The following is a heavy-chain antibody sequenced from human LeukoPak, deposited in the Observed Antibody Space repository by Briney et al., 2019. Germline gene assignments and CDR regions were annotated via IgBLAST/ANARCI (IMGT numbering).Heavy chain of an antibody. D-gene: IGHD3-22*01. CDR1: GFTFSDYY. V-gene: IGHV3-11*01. CDR2: ISSSGSTI. J-gene: IGHJ4*02. Sequence: GGSPRLSCADSGFTFSDYYMSWIRQAPGKGLEWVSYISSSGSTIYYADSVKGRFTISRDNAKNSLYLQMNSLRAEDTAVYYCARDYYDSSGYYYMDYWGQGTLVTVS. CDR3: ARDYYDSSGYYYMDY.